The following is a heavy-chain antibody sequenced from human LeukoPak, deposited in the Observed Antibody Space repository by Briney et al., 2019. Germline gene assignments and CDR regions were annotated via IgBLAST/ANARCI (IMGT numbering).Heavy chain of an antibody. D-gene: IGHD6-19*01. CDR3: AKDGWLDD. CDR2: ITGRSDKT. V-gene: IGHV3-23*01. J-gene: IGHJ4*02. CDR1: GFTFASYG. Sequence: GGSLRLSCAASGFTFASYGMSWVRQAPGKGLEWVSTITGRSDKTYYTDSVKGRFVTSRDNSKDTLYLQMNSLRAEDTALYYCAKDGWLDDLGQGALVTVSS.